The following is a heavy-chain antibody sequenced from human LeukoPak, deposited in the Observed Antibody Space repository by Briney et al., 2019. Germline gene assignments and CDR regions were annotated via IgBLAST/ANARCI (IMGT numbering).Heavy chain of an antibody. CDR1: GSAFIDYY. J-gene: IGHJ5*02. D-gene: IGHD2-21*02. Sequence: ASVKVSCKASGSAFIDYYMHWVRQAPGQGLEWMGRINPNTGGTNFAQKFQGRVTMTRDTSASTAYMELCRLTSDDTAVYYCATSYCGGDCYTNFWFDPWGQGTLVTVSS. CDR2: INPNTGGT. V-gene: IGHV1-2*06. CDR3: ATSYCGGDCYTNFWFDP.